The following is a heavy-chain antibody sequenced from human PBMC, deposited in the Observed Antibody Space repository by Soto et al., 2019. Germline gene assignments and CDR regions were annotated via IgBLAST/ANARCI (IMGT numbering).Heavy chain of an antibody. CDR3: ARRWTTGEIDY. V-gene: IGHV1-18*01. Sequence: GASVKVSCKASGGTFSSFGISWVRQAPGQGLEWMGWISAYTGNTKYAQNFQGRVTMTTDTSTSTAYMELRSLRSDDTAVYYCARRWTTGEIDYWGQGTLVTVSS. D-gene: IGHD4-17*01. CDR2: ISAYTGNT. CDR1: GGTFSSFG. J-gene: IGHJ4*02.